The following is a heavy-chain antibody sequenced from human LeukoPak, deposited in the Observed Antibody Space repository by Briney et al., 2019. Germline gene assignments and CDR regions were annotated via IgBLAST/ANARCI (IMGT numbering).Heavy chain of an antibody. J-gene: IGHJ4*02. CDR3: ARDGLYSYGYSYFDY. CDR2: IHASGSS. V-gene: IGHV4-4*07. CDR1: GVSITSYH. Sequence: SETLSLTCTVSGVSITSYHWSWIRQPAGKGLEWIGRIHASGSSDYNPSLKSRVTMSVDTSKNQFSLKLTSVTAADTAVYYCARDGLYSYGYSYFDYWGQGTLVTVSS. D-gene: IGHD5-18*01.